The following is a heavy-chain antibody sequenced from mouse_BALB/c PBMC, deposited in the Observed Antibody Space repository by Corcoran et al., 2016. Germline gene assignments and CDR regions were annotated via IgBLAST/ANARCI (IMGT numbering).Heavy chain of an antibody. CDR1: GYTFTDYV. J-gene: IGHJ3*01. CDR2: IYPGSGST. D-gene: IGHD1-2*01. Sequence: QVQLQQSGPELVKPGASVKMSCKASGYTFTDYVISWVKQRTGQGLEWIGEIYPGSGSTYYNEKFKGKATLTADKSSNTAYMQLSSLTSEDSAVYFCAYGPWFAYWGQGTLVTVSA. V-gene: IGHV1-81*01. CDR3: AYGPWFAY.